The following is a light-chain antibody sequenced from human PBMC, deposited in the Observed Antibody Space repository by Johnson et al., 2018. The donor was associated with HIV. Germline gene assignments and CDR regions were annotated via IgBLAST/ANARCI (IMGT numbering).Light chain of an antibody. CDR1: NSNIGNNY. J-gene: IGLJ1*01. CDR3: GTWDSSLSGV. CDR2: GND. Sequence: QSVLTQPTSVSAAPGQKVTISCSGSNSNIGNNYVSWYQQLPGTAPKLLIYGNDKRPSGIPDRFSGSKSGTSATLGITGLQSGDEANYYCGTWDSSLSGVFGTGTAVTVL. V-gene: IGLV1-51*01.